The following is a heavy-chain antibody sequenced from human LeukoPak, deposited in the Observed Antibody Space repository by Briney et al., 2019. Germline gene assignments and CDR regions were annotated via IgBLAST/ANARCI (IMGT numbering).Heavy chain of an antibody. V-gene: IGHV3-48*01. CDR3: ARDGPPAGAGDFDY. CDR1: GFSTSTYS. Sequence: PRGSLRLSCAASGFSTSTYSMGWVRQAPGKGLEWVSYIGSTSIYANSVQGRFTISRDHAQNSLYLQINNLRAEDTGVYCCARDGPPAGAGDFDYWGQGTPVTVSS. CDR2: IGSTSI. D-gene: IGHD2-2*01. J-gene: IGHJ4*02.